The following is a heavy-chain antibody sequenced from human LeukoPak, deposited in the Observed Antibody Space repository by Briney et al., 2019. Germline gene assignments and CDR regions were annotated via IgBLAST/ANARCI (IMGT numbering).Heavy chain of an antibody. J-gene: IGHJ4*02. CDR1: GFTFSSYA. D-gene: IGHD6-13*01. CDR2: IKTDGSSLDGSST. Sequence: GGSLRLSCAASGFTFSSYAMHWVRQAPGKGLEWVSRIKTDGSSLDGSSTSYADSVKGRFTISRDNAKNSLYLQMNSLRAEDTAVYYCAREVSGSSWYPLYYFDYWGQGTLVTVSS. V-gene: IGHV3-74*01. CDR3: AREVSGSSWYPLYYFDY.